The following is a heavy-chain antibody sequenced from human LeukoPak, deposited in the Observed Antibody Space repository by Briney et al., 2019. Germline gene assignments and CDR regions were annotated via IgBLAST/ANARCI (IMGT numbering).Heavy chain of an antibody. J-gene: IGHJ4*02. D-gene: IGHD2-15*01. V-gene: IGHV4-34*01. CDR3: ASSEYCSGGSCYSRPDY. Sequence: SETLSLTCAVYGGSFSGYYWSWIRQPPGKGLEWIGEINHSGSTSYNPSLKSRVTISVDTSKNQLSLKLSSVTAADTAVYYCASSEYCSGGSCYSRPDYWGQGTLVTVSS. CDR1: GGSFSGYY. CDR2: INHSGST.